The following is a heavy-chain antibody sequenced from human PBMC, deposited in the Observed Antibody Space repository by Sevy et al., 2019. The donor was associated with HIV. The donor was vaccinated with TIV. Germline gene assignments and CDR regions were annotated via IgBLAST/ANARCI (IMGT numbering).Heavy chain of an antibody. CDR3: ARESIAVAGIGYYFKY. Sequence: GGSLRLSCSASEFTFSSYAMSWVRQAPGKGLEWVSSISGSGRFTYYADFVEGRFIISRDNSKNTLSVQMNSLRAEDTAVYYCARESIAVAGIGYYFKYWGQGTLVTVSS. D-gene: IGHD6-19*01. CDR2: ISGSGRFT. V-gene: IGHV3-23*01. CDR1: EFTFSSYA. J-gene: IGHJ4*02.